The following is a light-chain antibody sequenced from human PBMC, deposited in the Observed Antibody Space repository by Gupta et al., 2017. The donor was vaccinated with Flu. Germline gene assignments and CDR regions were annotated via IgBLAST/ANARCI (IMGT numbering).Light chain of an antibody. CDR2: HDA. Sequence: HDAKRPSGIPERFSGSNSGNTATLTVSETQVVVEADYYCQAWDSGFVVFGGGTELTVL. CDR3: QAWDSGFVV. J-gene: IGLJ2*01. V-gene: IGLV3-1*01.